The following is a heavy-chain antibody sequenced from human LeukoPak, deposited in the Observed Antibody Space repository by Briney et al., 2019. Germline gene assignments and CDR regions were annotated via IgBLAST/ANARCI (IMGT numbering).Heavy chain of an antibody. CDR1: GGSISSYY. V-gene: IGHV4-4*07. CDR3: AREAGSSWSRGLDI. J-gene: IGHJ3*02. Sequence: SETLSLTCTVSGGSISSYYWSWIRQPAGKGLEWIGRIYMSGSTNYNSSLKSRVNMSVDTSKDQFSLNLSSVTAADTAVYYCAREAGSSWSRGLDIWGQGTVVTVSS. CDR2: IYMSGST. D-gene: IGHD6-13*01.